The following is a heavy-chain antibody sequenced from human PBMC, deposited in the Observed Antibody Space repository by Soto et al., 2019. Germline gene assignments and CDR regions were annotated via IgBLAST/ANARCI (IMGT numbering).Heavy chain of an antibody. V-gene: IGHV1-69*13. J-gene: IGHJ5*02. CDR3: ARWVGAPNWFDP. D-gene: IGHD1-26*01. CDR2: IITNSGST. CDR1: GGMFYSSA. Sequence: SVKVSCKASGGMFYSSAINWVRQAPGQGLEWMGGIITNSGSTKYAQEFLGRVTMTGDASTNTAYMELSSLKSDDTAVYYCARWVGAPNWFDPSGQGTLVTRLL.